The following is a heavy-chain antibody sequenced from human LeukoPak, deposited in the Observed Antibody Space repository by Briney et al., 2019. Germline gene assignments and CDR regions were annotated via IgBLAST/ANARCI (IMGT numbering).Heavy chain of an antibody. J-gene: IGHJ4*02. D-gene: IGHD3-10*01. CDR3: ARARRQIWFGELLELSDFDY. Sequence: PGGTLRLSCAASGFTFSNYGMSWVRQAPGKGLEWVSSISGSGDSTYYADSVKGRFTISRDNSKNTLYLQMNSLRAEDTAVYYCARARRQIWFGELLELSDFDYWGQGTLVTVSS. CDR1: GFTFSNYG. CDR2: ISGSGDST. V-gene: IGHV3-23*01.